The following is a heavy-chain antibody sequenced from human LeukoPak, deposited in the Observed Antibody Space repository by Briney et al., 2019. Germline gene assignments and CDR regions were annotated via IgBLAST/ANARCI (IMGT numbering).Heavy chain of an antibody. V-gene: IGHV1-46*01. CDR1: GDTFTSYY. Sequence: ASAKDSCKASGDTFTSYYIHWVRQAPVQGLEWMGIINPSGGSTSYAQKFQGRVTMTRDTSTSTVYIELSSLRSEDTAVYYCARSVAFFDPWGQGTLVTVSS. CDR2: INPSGGST. CDR3: ARSVAFFDP. J-gene: IGHJ5*02. D-gene: IGHD3-3*02.